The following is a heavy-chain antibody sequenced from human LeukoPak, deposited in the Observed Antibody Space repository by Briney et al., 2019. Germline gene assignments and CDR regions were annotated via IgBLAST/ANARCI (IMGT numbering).Heavy chain of an antibody. J-gene: IGHJ4*02. D-gene: IGHD3-3*01. CDR3: ALTIFGVVVDY. CDR1: GGTFSSYA. V-gene: IGHV1-69*06. CDR2: IIPIFGTA. Sequence: SVKVPCKASGGTFSSYAISWVRQAPGQGLEWMGRIIPIFGTANYAQKFQGRVTITADKSTSTAYMELSSLRSEDTAVYYCALTIFGVVVDYWGQGTLVTVSS.